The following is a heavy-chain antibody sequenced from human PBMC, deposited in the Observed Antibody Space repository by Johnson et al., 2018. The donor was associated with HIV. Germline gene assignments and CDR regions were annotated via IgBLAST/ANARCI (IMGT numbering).Heavy chain of an antibody. CDR1: GFTFSSYG. CDR3: AKNFRGGIVATGDAFDT. V-gene: IGHV3-30*18. CDR2: ISYDGSTK. J-gene: IGHJ3*02. D-gene: IGHD6-13*01. Sequence: QVQLVESGEGVVQPGRSLRLSCAASGFTFSSYGIYWVRQAPGKGLEWVTVISYDGSTKYYADSVKGRFTISRDNSKNTLYLQMNSLRAEDTAMYYCAKNFRGGIVATGDAFDTWGQGTMVTVSA.